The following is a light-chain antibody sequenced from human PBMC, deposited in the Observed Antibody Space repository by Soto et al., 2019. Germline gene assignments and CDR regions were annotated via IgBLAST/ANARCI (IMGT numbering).Light chain of an antibody. CDR3: EQYNS. Sequence: DIQMTQSPSTLSVSEGDRVTITCRASQSINTWLAWYQQKPGKAPKVLIYDASSLQSGVPSRFSGSGSGTEFTLTISSLQPDDFATYYCEQYNSFGQGTKLDIK. CDR1: QSINTW. J-gene: IGKJ2*01. CDR2: DAS. V-gene: IGKV1-5*01.